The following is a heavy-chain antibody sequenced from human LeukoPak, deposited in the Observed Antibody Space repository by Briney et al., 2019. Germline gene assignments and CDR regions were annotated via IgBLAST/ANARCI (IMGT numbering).Heavy chain of an antibody. CDR2: INGRGTNT. Sequence: PGGSLRLSCAASGFTFSSYAMSWVRQAPGKGLDWVSLINGRGTNTYYADSVRGRFTISRDNSKNTVYLQMNGLRAEDTAVYYCAKESSSCGSGCYSLLDHWGQGTLVTVSS. D-gene: IGHD2-21*02. J-gene: IGHJ4*02. CDR1: GFTFSSYA. CDR3: AKESSSCGSGCYSLLDH. V-gene: IGHV3-23*01.